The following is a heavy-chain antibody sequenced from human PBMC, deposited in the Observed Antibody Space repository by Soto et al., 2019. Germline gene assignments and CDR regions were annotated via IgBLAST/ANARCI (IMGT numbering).Heavy chain of an antibody. CDR1: GYSFSSYW. CDR3: ARHFPSRDAFDI. Sequence: GESLKISCKGSGYSFSSYWIGWVRQMPGKGLEWMGIIYPGDSDTRYSPSFHGQVTISADKSIRTAYLQWSSLKASDTAMYYCARHFPSRDAFDIWGQGTMVTLSS. CDR2: IYPGDSDT. J-gene: IGHJ3*02. V-gene: IGHV5-51*01.